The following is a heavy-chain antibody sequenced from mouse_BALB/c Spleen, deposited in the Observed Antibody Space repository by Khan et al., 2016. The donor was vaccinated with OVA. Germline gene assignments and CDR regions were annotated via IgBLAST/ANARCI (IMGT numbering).Heavy chain of an antibody. J-gene: IGHJ2*01. CDR3: ARIKKIVATYFDY. CDR2: TNPTNGRT. CDR1: GYTFTSYW. Sequence: QVQLQQSGAELVKAGASVKMSCKASGYTFTSYWMHWVKQRLGQGLEWFAETNPTNGRTYYNEKFKSKATLTVDKSSSTAYMLLSGPTCEDSAVYYCARIKKIVATYFDYWGKGTTLTVSS. V-gene: IGHV1S81*02. D-gene: IGHD1-1*01.